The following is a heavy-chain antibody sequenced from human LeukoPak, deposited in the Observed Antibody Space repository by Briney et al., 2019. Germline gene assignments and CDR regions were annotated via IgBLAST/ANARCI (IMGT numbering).Heavy chain of an antibody. D-gene: IGHD3-22*01. V-gene: IGHV3-73*01. CDR3: TMIVVPHDY. CDR2: IRSKANSYAT. J-gene: IGHJ4*02. CDR1: GFTFSGSA. Sequence: GGSLRLSCAASGFTFSGSAMHWVRQASGKGLEWAGRIRSKANSYATAYAASVKGRFTISRDDSKNTAYLQMNSLKTEDTAVYYCTMIVVPHDYWGQGTLVTVSS.